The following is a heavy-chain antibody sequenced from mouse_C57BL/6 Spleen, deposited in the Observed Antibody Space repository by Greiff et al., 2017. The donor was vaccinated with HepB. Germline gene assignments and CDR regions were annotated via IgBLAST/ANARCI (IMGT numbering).Heavy chain of an antibody. V-gene: IGHV1-82*01. CDR2: IYPGDGDT. CDR1: GYAFSSSW. Sequence: VQLQQSGPELVKPGASVKISCKASGYAFSSSWMNWVKQRPGKGLEWIGRIYPGDGDTNYNGKFKGKATLTADKSSSTAYMQLSSLTSEDSAVYCCAREGFYFDYWGQGTTLTVSS. J-gene: IGHJ2*01. CDR3: AREGFYFDY.